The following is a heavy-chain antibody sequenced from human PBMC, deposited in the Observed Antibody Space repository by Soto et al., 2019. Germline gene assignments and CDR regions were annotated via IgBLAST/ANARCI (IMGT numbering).Heavy chain of an antibody. CDR2: INDSGTT. D-gene: IGHD1-26*01. CDR3: ARETSQNVYLHYGMGG. J-gene: IGHJ6*01. V-gene: IGHV4-34*01. Sequence: SETLSLTCAIYGWSFSGFYWSLIRQPPGKGLEWIGEINDSGTTNYNPSLKSRVTISADTSKTHFSLRLTSVTAADTAVYYCARETSQNVYLHYGMGGWGPGT. CDR1: GWSFSGFY.